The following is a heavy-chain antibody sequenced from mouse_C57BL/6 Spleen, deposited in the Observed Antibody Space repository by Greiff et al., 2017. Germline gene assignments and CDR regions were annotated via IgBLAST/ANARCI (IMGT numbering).Heavy chain of an antibody. CDR3: ARVYGSSYNYFDY. J-gene: IGHJ2*01. CDR1: GFTFSSYT. Sequence: EVQLVESGGGLVKPGGSLKLSCAASGFTFSSYTMSWVRQTPEKRLEWVATISGGGGNTYYPDSVKGRFTISRDNAKNTLYLQMSSLRSEDTALYYCARVYGSSYNYFDYWGQGTTLTVSS. D-gene: IGHD1-1*01. V-gene: IGHV5-9*01. CDR2: ISGGGGNT.